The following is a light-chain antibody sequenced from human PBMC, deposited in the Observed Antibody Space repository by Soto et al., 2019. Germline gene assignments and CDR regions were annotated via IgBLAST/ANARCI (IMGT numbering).Light chain of an antibody. Sequence: QPVLTQSPSASASLGASVKLTCTLSSGHSSYAIAWHQQQPEKGPRYLMKLNSGGSHSKGDGIPDRFSGSSSGAERYLTISSLQSEDEADYYCQTWGTGALWVFGGGTQLTVL. V-gene: IGLV4-69*01. CDR1: SGHSSYA. CDR2: LNSGGSH. CDR3: QTWGTGALWV. J-gene: IGLJ3*02.